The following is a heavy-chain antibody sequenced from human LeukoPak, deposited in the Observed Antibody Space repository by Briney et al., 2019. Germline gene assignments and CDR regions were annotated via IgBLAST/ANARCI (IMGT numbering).Heavy chain of an antibody. J-gene: IGHJ1*01. CDR3: ARVYSSGSRTFQH. CDR1: GGSISSGGYY. V-gene: IGHV4-30-2*01. Sequence: SETLSLTCTVSGGSISSGGYYWSWIRQPPGKGLEWIGYIYHSGSTYYNPSLKSRVTISVDRSKNQFSLKLSSVTAADTAVYYCARVYSSGSRTFQHWGQGTLVTVSS. CDR2: IYHSGST. D-gene: IGHD6-19*01.